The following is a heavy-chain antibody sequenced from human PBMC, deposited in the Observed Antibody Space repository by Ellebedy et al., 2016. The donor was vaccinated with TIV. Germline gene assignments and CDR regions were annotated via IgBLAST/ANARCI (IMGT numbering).Heavy chain of an antibody. CDR2: IYDSGST. Sequence: PGGSLRLSCTVSGGSISTYYWSWIRQPPGKGLEWIGYIYDSGSTNYNPSLKSRLPIYVDTSKNQFSLKLSSVTAADTAVYSCARFPIVRGEGWGYYFDYWGQGTLVTVSS. J-gene: IGHJ4*02. CDR3: ARFPIVRGEGWGYYFDY. D-gene: IGHD3-10*01. CDR1: GGSISTYY. V-gene: IGHV4-4*08.